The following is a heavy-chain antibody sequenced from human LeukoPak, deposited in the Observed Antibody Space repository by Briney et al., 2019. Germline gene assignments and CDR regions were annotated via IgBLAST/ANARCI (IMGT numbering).Heavy chain of an antibody. Sequence: GESVKISCMGSGYSLTNYWIGWVRQMPGKGLEWMGIIYPGDSDTRYSPSFQGQVTLSADKSISTAYLQWSSLKASDTAMYYCARSVYHDSSGYYYMDYWGQGTLVSVSS. J-gene: IGHJ4*02. CDR2: IYPGDSDT. CDR3: ARSVYHDSSGYYYMDY. D-gene: IGHD3-22*01. CDR1: GYSLTNYW. V-gene: IGHV5-51*01.